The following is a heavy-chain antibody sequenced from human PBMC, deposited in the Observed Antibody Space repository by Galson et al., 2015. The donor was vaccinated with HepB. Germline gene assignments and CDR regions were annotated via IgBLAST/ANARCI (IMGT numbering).Heavy chain of an antibody. D-gene: IGHD2-15*01. V-gene: IGHV3-23*01. CDR3: AKTGGDIVVVVAAIDDY. J-gene: IGHJ4*02. Sequence: SLRLSCAASGFTFSSYAMSWVRQAPGKGLEWVSAISGSGGSTYYADSVKGRFTISRDNSKNTLYLQMNSLRAEDTAVYYCAKTGGDIVVVVAAIDDYWGQGTLVTVSS. CDR2: ISGSGGST. CDR1: GFTFSSYA.